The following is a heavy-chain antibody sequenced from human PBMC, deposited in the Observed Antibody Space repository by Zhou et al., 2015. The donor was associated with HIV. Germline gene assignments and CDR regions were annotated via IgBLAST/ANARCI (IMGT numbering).Heavy chain of an antibody. V-gene: IGHV3-20*04. J-gene: IGHJ1*01. D-gene: IGHD1-26*01. CDR2: INWNGGRI. CDR1: GFNFGDFG. Sequence: EVQLVESGGRVVRPGGSLRLSCIVSGFNFGDFGMTWVRQGPGKGPEWVSSINWNGGRITYADSVKGRFTISRDNAKNAIYLQMNNLRDEDTALYFCARGHSGSYLAPEFWGQGTLVTVSS. CDR3: ARGHSGSYLAPEF.